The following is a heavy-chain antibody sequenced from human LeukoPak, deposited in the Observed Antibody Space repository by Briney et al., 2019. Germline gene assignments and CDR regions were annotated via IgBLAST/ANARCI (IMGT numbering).Heavy chain of an antibody. J-gene: IGHJ3*02. CDR2: ISSSSSYI. CDR3: ARAVGEASGWYYEAFDI. CDR1: GFTFSSYS. V-gene: IGHV3-21*01. Sequence: GGSLRLSCAASGFTFSSYSMNWVRQAPGKGLEWVSSISSSSSYIYYADSVKGRFNISRDNAKNSLYLQMNSLRAEDTAVYYCARAVGEASGWYYEAFDIWGQGTMVTVSS. D-gene: IGHD6-19*01.